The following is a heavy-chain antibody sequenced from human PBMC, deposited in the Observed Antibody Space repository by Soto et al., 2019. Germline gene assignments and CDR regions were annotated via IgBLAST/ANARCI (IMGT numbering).Heavy chain of an antibody. CDR3: ATSLWFGTQVEL. D-gene: IGHD3-10*01. CDR1: GGYFNDNY. V-gene: IGHV4-34*01. J-gene: IGHJ5*02. CDR2: ISRSGTT. Sequence: QVQLQQWGAGLLKPSETLSLSCAVYGGYFNDNYYTWFRQPPGKGLEWIGEISRSGTTKYIPSLKRRASISSDTSKTQVSLKVTSVTAADTAVYYCATSLWFGTQVELWGQGALVTVSS.